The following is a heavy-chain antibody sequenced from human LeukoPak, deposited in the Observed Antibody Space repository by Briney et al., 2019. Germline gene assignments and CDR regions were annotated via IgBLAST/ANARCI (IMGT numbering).Heavy chain of an antibody. CDR3: ARRITMVRGGNWFDP. CDR1: GGSISSGDYY. Sequence: SETLSLTCTVSGGSISSGDYYWSWIRQPPGKGLEWIGYIYYIGNTFYNPSLKSRVTISVDTSKNQFSLKLSSVTAADTAVYYCARRITMVRGGNWFDPWGQGTLVTVSS. V-gene: IGHV4-30-4*01. J-gene: IGHJ5*02. D-gene: IGHD3-10*01. CDR2: IYYIGNT.